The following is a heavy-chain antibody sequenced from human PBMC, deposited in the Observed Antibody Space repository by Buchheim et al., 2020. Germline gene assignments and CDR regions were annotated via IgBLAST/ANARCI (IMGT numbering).Heavy chain of an antibody. Sequence: QVQLVQSGAEVKKPGASVKVSCKASGYTFTSYGISWVRQTPGQGLEWMGIINPSGGSTSYAQKFQGRVTMTRDTSTSTVYMELSSLRSEDTAVYYCARDVTMVRGVISGWFDPWGQGTL. CDR1: GYTFTSYG. V-gene: IGHV1-46*03. D-gene: IGHD3-10*01. CDR2: INPSGGST. CDR3: ARDVTMVRGVISGWFDP. J-gene: IGHJ5*02.